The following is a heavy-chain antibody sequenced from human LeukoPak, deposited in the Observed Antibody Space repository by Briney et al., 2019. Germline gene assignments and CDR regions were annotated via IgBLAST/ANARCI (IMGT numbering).Heavy chain of an antibody. Sequence: GGTLRLSCAASGFTFSSYAMSWVRQAPGKGLEWVSAISGSGSSTYYADSVKGRFTISRDNSKNTLYLQMNSLRAEDTAVYYCAKALGPTMLRGVLHYWGQGTLVTVSS. V-gene: IGHV3-23*01. CDR1: GFTFSSYA. D-gene: IGHD3-10*01. J-gene: IGHJ4*02. CDR2: ISGSGSST. CDR3: AKALGPTMLRGVLHY.